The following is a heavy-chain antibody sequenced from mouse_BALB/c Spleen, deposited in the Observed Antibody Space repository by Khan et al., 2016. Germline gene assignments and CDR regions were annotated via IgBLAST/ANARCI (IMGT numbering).Heavy chain of an antibody. Sequence: IQLVQSGPELVKPGASVKISCKASGSSFIAYFMNWVMQSHGQSLEWIGRISPYNGDTFYNQNFKGKATLTVDKSSTTAHMELRSLASEDSAVYYCVRSGDYGTFPYWGQGTLVTVS. CDR2: ISPYNGDT. V-gene: IGHV1-20*02. D-gene: IGHD2-4*01. CDR1: GSSFIAYF. CDR3: VRSGDYGTFPY. J-gene: IGHJ3*01.